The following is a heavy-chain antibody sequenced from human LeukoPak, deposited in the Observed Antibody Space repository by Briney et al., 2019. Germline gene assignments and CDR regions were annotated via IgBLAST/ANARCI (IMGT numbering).Heavy chain of an antibody. V-gene: IGHV1-18*01. CDR3: ARDRAGMTTVTTFGY. CDR1: GYTFTSYG. J-gene: IGHJ4*02. Sequence: ASVKVSCKSSGYTFTSYGISWVRQAPGQGREWMGWISAYNGNTNYAQKLQGRVTMTTDTSTSTAYMELRSLRSGDTAVYYCARDRAGMTTVTTFGYWGQGTLVTVSS. D-gene: IGHD4-17*01. CDR2: ISAYNGNT.